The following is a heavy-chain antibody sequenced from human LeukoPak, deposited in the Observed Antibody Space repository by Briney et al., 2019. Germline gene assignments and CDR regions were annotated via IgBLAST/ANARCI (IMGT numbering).Heavy chain of an antibody. CDR1: GFTFSSYA. D-gene: IGHD3-10*01. V-gene: IGHV3-23*01. CDR3: ACLMVRGVTTDY. Sequence: GGSLRLSCAASGFTFSSYAMRWVPQAPAKGLERVPAISGRGGSTDYADSVKGRFTISRDNSKNTLYLQMNSLRAEDTAVYYCACLMVRGVTTDYWGQGTLVTVSS. J-gene: IGHJ4*02. CDR2: ISGRGGST.